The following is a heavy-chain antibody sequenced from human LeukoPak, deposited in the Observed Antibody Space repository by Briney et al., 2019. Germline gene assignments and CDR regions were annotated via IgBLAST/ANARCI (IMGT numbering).Heavy chain of an antibody. CDR2: ISAYNGNT. CDR1: GYTFTSYG. Sequence: ASVKVSCKASGYTFTSYGISWVRQAPGQGLEWMGWISAYNGNTNYAQKLQGRVTMTTGTSTSTAYMELRSLRSDDTAVYYCARAYYYDSSGGIGDYWGQGTLVTVSS. V-gene: IGHV1-18*01. D-gene: IGHD3-22*01. CDR3: ARAYYYDSSGGIGDY. J-gene: IGHJ4*02.